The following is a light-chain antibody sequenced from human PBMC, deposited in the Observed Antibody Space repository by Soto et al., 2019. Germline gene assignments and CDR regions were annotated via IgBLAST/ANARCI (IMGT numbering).Light chain of an antibody. CDR1: RNTNTW. Sequence: DIQLTKSPSSLSAYVGDRVTITCLASRNTNTWLAWHQQKPGKAPKLLIYEASNLESGVPSRFSGSGSGTEFTLTISSLQPEDSATYFCQQYKTYSTWTFGQGTNVDIK. CDR3: QQYKTYSTWT. J-gene: IGKJ1*01. CDR2: EAS. V-gene: IGKV1-5*01.